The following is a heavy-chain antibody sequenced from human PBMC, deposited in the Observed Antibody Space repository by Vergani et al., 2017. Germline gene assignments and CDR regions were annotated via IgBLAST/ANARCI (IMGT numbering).Heavy chain of an antibody. CDR2: ISFDGTNE. V-gene: IGHV3-30-3*01. Sequence: QVKLEESGGGVVQPGTSLRLSCVVSGFALNRHAMYWVRQAPGKGLEWVVGISFDGTNEYYPDLVKGRFTISRDIAKNTLYLQVRSLRLEDTGVYHCVRDRGLCAGGRCYTEAWDYWGQGTPVTASS. D-gene: IGHD2-2*02. CDR1: GFALNRHA. J-gene: IGHJ4*02. CDR3: VRDRGLCAGGRCYTEAWDY.